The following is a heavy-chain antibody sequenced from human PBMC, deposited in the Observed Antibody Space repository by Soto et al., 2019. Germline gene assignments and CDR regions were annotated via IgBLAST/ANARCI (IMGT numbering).Heavy chain of an antibody. V-gene: IGHV4-61*08. CDR1: GGSINSDEFY. J-gene: IGHJ4*02. CDR2: FYSSGST. Sequence: SETLSLTCSLSGGSINSDEFYWTWIRQSPGKGLEWIGYFYSSGSTHYNPSLKSRVTISLDTSKNLFSLKLSSVTAADTAVYYCARDLPQQQPKYYFDYWGQGTLVTVSS. D-gene: IGHD6-13*01. CDR3: ARDLPQQQPKYYFDY.